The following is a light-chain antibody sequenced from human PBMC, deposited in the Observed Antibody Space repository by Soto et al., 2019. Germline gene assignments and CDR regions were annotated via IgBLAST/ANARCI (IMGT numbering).Light chain of an antibody. CDR2: AAS. J-gene: IGKJ3*01. CDR3: QEYGSSPFT. V-gene: IGKV3-20*01. Sequence: EIVLTQSPGTLSLSPGERATLSCRASQSVSSSYLAWYQQKPGQAPRLLIYAASSRTTGIPDRFSGSGSGTHFTLTISRLEPEDFAVYYYQEYGSSPFTFGPGNKVDIK. CDR1: QSVSSSY.